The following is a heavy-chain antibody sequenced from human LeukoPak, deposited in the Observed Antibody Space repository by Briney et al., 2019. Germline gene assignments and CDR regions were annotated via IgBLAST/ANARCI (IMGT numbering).Heavy chain of an antibody. CDR3: AREVITTYDAFDI. V-gene: IGHV4-34*01. D-gene: IGHD3-22*01. CDR1: GGSFSGYY. Sequence: PSETLSLTCAVYGGSFSGYYWSWIRQPPGKGLEWIGEINHSGSTNYNPSLKSRVTISVDTSKNQFSLKLSSVTAADTAVYYCAREVITTYDAFDIWGQGTMVTVSS. J-gene: IGHJ3*02. CDR2: INHSGST.